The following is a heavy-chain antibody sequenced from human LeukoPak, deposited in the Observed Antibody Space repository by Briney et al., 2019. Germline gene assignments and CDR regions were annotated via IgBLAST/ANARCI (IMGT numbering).Heavy chain of an antibody. J-gene: IGHJ4*02. CDR3: ASLGRHYDSSGYYVFDY. D-gene: IGHD3-22*01. CDR2: ISSSSSTI. Sequence: GGSLRLSCAASGVTFSSYSMNWVRQAPGKGLEWVSYISSSSSTIYHADSVKGRFTISRDNAKNSLYLQMNSLRDEDTAVYYCASLGRHYDSSGYYVFDYWGQGTLVTVSS. CDR1: GVTFSSYS. V-gene: IGHV3-48*02.